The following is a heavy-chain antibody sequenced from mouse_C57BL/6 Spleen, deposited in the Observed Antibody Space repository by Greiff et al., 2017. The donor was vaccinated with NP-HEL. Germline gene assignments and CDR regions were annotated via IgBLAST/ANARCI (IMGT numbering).Heavy chain of an antibody. CDR3: AREGITTVVAYYAMDY. D-gene: IGHD1-1*01. CDR1: GYTFTDYY. J-gene: IGHJ4*01. Sequence: QVHVKQSGAELVRPGASVKLSCKASGYTFTDYYINWVKQRPGQGLEWIARIYPGSGNTYYNEKFKGKATLTAEKSSSTAYMQLSSLTSEDSAVYFCAREGITTVVAYYAMDYWGQGTSVTVSS. CDR2: IYPGSGNT. V-gene: IGHV1-76*01.